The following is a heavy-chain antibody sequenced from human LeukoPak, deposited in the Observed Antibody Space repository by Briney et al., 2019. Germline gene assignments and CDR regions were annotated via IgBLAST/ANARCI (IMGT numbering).Heavy chain of an antibody. CDR3: ARALYPYMGLWFGEFFFDY. D-gene: IGHD3-10*01. V-gene: IGHV4-59*01. CDR1: GGSISSYY. CDR2: IYYSGST. J-gene: IGHJ4*02. Sequence: SETLSLTCTVSGGSISSYYWSWIRQPPGKGLEWIGYIYYSGSTNYNPSLKSRVTISVDTSKNQFSLKLSSVTAADTAVYYCARALYPYMGLWFGEFFFDYWGQGTLVTVSS.